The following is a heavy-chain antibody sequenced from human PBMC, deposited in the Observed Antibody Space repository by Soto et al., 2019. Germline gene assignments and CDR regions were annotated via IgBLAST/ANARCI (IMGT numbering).Heavy chain of an antibody. Sequence: QVQLQESGPGLVKPSETLSLTCTVSGGSISSYYWSWIRQPPGKGLEWIGYIYYSGSTNYNPSLKTRVTISVDTSKTQFSLKLSSVTAADTAVYYCARVTDSSASYYDGQGFQHWGQGTLVTVSS. D-gene: IGHD3-22*01. CDR2: IYYSGST. CDR1: GGSISSYY. J-gene: IGHJ1*01. V-gene: IGHV4-59*01. CDR3: ARVTDSSASYYDGQGFQH.